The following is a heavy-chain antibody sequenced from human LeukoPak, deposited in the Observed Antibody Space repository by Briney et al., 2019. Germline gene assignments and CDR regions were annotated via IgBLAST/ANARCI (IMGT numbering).Heavy chain of an antibody. CDR2: IYSGGST. V-gene: IGHV3-66*02. Sequence: GGSLRLSGAASGFTVSSNYMSWVRQAPGKGLEWVSVIYSGGSTYYADSVKGRFTISRDNSKNTLYLQMNSLRAEDTAVYYCATARPYYYDSSGYYNFDYWGQGTLVTVSS. D-gene: IGHD3-22*01. J-gene: IGHJ4*02. CDR3: ATARPYYYDSSGYYNFDY. CDR1: GFTVSSNY.